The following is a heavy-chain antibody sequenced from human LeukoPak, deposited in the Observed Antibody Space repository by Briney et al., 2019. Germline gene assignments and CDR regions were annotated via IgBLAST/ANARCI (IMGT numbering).Heavy chain of an antibody. CDR3: ARDRRGWTGDYYYYYYMDV. CDR1: GFTFSSYG. J-gene: IGHJ6*03. Sequence: GGSLRLSCAASGFTFSSYGMHWVRQAPGKGLEWVAFIRYDGSNKYYADSVKGRFTISRDNSKNTLYLQMNSLRAEDTAVYYCARDRRGWTGDYYYYYYMDVWGKGTTVTVSS. V-gene: IGHV3-30*02. D-gene: IGHD6-19*01. CDR2: IRYDGSNK.